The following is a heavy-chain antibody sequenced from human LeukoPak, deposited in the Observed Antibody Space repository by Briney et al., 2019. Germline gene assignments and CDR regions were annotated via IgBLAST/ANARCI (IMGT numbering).Heavy chain of an antibody. J-gene: IGHJ4*02. D-gene: IGHD2-15*01. CDR1: GGTFSSYA. V-gene: IGHV1-69*05. Sequence: SAKVSCKASGGTFSSYAISWVRQAPGQGLEWMGGIIPIFGTANYAQKFQGRVTITTDESTSTAYMELSSLRSEDTAVYYCAREGYCSGGSCYFDWGQGTLVTVSS. CDR2: IIPIFGTA. CDR3: AREGYCSGGSCYFD.